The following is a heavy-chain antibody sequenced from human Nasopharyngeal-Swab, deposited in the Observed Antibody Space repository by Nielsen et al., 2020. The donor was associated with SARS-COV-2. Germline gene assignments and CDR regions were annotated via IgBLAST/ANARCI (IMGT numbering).Heavy chain of an antibody. CDR1: GFTFDDYA. D-gene: IGHD6-19*01. J-gene: IGHJ3*02. CDR3: AKGQSSGWYATNDAFDI. V-gene: IGHV3-9*01. CDR2: ISWNSGSI. Sequence: GGSLRLSCAASGFTFDDYAMHWVRQAPGKGLEWVSGISWNSGSIGYADSVKGRFTISRDNAKNSLYLQMNSLRAEDTALYYCAKGQSSGWYATNDAFDIWGQGTMVTVSS.